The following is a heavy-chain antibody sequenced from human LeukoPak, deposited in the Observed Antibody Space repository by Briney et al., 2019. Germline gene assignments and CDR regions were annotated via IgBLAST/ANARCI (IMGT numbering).Heavy chain of an antibody. CDR1: GGSISSGDYY. CDR3: ARVLNYDYVWGSYRCDY. J-gene: IGHJ4*02. CDR2: IYYSGST. Sequence: SETLSLTCTVSGGSISSGDYYWSWIRQPPGKGLEWIGYIYYSGSTNYNPSLKSRVTISVDTSKNQFSLKLSSVTAADTAVYYCARVLNYDYVWGSYRCDYWGQGTLVTVSS. D-gene: IGHD3-16*02. V-gene: IGHV4-61*08.